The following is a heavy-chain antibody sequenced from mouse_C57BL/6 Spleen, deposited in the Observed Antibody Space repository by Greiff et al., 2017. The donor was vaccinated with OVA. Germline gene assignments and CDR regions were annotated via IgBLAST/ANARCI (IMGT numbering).Heavy chain of an antibody. Sequence: VQLQQPGAELVMPGASVKLSCKASGYTFTSYWMHWVKQRPGQGLEWIGEIDPSDSYTNYNQKFKGKSTLTVDKSSSTAYMQLSSLTSEDAAVYYCARIGPIYYGSSWYFDVWGTGTTVTVSS. D-gene: IGHD1-1*01. CDR2: IDPSDSYT. CDR1: GYTFTSYW. J-gene: IGHJ1*03. CDR3: ARIGPIYYGSSWYFDV. V-gene: IGHV1-69*01.